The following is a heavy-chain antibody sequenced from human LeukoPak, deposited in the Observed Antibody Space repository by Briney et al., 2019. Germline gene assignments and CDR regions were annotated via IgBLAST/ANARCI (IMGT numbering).Heavy chain of an antibody. D-gene: IGHD3-3*01. CDR1: GYTFTSYD. CDR3: ARDLGGLRSDY. V-gene: IGHV1-8*01. Sequence: ASVTVSCKASGYTFTSYDINWLRQATGQGPEWMGWMNPNSGATGYAQKFQGRVTMTRSTSINTAYMELSSLRSEDTAVYYCARDLGGLRSDYWGQGTLVTVSS. CDR2: MNPNSGAT. J-gene: IGHJ4*02.